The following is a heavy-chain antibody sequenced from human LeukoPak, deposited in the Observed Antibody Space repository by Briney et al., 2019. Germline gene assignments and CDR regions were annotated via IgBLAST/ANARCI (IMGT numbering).Heavy chain of an antibody. CDR1: GGSISSYY. J-gene: IGHJ4*02. Sequence: PSETLSLTCTVSGGSISSYYWSWIRQPPGKGLEWIGYVYYSGSTNYNPSLKSRVTISIDTSKNQFSLKLSSVTAADTAVYYCARDRGTEVATIYYFDSWGQGTLVTVSS. CDR2: VYYSGST. CDR3: ARDRGTEVATIYYFDS. D-gene: IGHD5-24*01. V-gene: IGHV4-59*01.